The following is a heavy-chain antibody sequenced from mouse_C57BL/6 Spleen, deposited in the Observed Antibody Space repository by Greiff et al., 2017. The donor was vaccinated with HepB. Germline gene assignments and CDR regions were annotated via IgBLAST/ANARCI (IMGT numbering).Heavy chain of an antibody. V-gene: IGHV1-54*01. D-gene: IGHD1-1*01. CDR2: INPGSGGT. J-gene: IGHJ2*01. CDR1: GYAFTNYL. Sequence: VQLVESGAELVRPGTSVKVSCKASGYAFTNYLIEWVKQRPGQGLEWIGVINPGSGGTNYNEKFKGKATLTADKSSSTAYMQLSSLTSEDSAVYFCARSVTTVARGDYWGQGTTLTVSS. CDR3: ARSVTTVARGDY.